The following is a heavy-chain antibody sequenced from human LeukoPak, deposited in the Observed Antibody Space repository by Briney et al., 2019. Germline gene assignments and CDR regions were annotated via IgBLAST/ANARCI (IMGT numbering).Heavy chain of an antibody. CDR1: GFTFSNYA. CDR2: ISCSGDHT. V-gene: IGHV3-23*01. CDR3: AREGGEWELLRTFDY. D-gene: IGHD1-26*01. J-gene: IGHJ4*02. Sequence: PGGSLRLSCAASGFTFSNYAMTWVRQAPGKGLEWVSAISCSGDHTYYADSEKGRFPITRDNANNSLYLQTNSLRAEDTAVYYCAREGGEWELLRTFDYWGQGTLVTVSS.